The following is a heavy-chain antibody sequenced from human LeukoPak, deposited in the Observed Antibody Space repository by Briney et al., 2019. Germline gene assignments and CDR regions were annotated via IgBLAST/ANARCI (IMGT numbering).Heavy chain of an antibody. Sequence: PSETLSLTCAVYGGSFSGYYWSWIRQPPGKGLEWLGEINHSGSTNYNPSLKSRVTISVDTSKNQFSLKLSSVTAADTAVYYCARSGIAVAGTGWFDPWGQGTLVTVSS. CDR1: GGSFSGYY. CDR3: ARSGIAVAGTGWFDP. CDR2: INHSGST. J-gene: IGHJ5*02. D-gene: IGHD6-19*01. V-gene: IGHV4-34*01.